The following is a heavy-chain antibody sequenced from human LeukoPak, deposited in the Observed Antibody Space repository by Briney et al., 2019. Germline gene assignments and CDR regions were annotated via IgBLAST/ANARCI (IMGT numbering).Heavy chain of an antibody. CDR3: ARDAGHQLSRRNYYAMDV. Sequence: SETLSLTCTVSGYSISSGFYWGWIRQPPGKGLEWIGSVYHSGNTYYNPSLKSRVAISVDTSKNQFSLKVSSVTAADTAVYYCARDAGHQLSRRNYYAMDVWGQGTTVTVSS. CDR2: VYHSGNT. CDR1: GYSISSGFY. V-gene: IGHV4-38-2*02. D-gene: IGHD2-2*01. J-gene: IGHJ6*02.